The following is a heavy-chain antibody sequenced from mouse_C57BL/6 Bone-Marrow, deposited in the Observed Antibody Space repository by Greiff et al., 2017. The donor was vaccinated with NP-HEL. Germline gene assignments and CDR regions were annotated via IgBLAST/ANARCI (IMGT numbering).Heavy chain of an antibody. Sequence: QVQLQQSGAELVRPGASVKMSCKASGYTFTSYTMHWVKQRPGQGLEWIGYINPSSGYTKYNQKFKDKATLTADKSSSTAYMQLSSLTSEDSAVYYCAIIYYGNFYYAMDYGGQGTSVTVTA. CDR2: INPSSGYT. V-gene: IGHV1-4*01. D-gene: IGHD2-1*01. J-gene: IGHJ4*01. CDR3: AIIYYGNFYYAMDY. CDR1: GYTFTSYT.